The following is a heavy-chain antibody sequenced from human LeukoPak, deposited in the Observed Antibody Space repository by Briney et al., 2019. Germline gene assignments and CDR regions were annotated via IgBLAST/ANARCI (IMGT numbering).Heavy chain of an antibody. J-gene: IGHJ4*02. Sequence: GASVKVSCKASGYTFTDYYMHWVRQAPGQGLEWMGWINPNSGGTNYAQKFQGRVTMTRDTSISTAYMELSRLRSDDTAVYYCARWVEFRTEFDYWGQGTLVTVSS. CDR2: INPNSGGT. V-gene: IGHV1-2*02. CDR1: GYTFTDYY. CDR3: ARWVEFRTEFDY.